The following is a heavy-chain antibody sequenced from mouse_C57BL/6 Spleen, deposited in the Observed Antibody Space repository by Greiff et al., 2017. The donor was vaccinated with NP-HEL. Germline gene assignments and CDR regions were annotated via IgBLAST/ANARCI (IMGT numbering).Heavy chain of an antibody. CDR3: ARFGAGAMDY. CDR1: GYTFTSYD. CDR2: IYPRDGRT. Sequence: VQLQQSGPELVKPGASVKLSCKASGYTFTSYDINWVKQRPGQGLAWIGWIYPRDGRTTYNEKFTGKATLTVDTSSSTAYMELHSLTSEESAVYICARFGAGAMDYWGQGNSVTVSS. V-gene: IGHV1-85*01. J-gene: IGHJ4*01.